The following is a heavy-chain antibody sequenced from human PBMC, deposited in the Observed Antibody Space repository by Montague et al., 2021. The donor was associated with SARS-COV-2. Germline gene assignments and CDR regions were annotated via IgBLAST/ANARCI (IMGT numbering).Heavy chain of an antibody. Sequence: SETLSLTCTVSRGFINNYYWNWIRQSPDKGLEWIGFVFYTGLNKYNPSLESRVTISLDTSGNQFSLRLTPVTAADTAVYFCARGLGASLDYWGQGILVTV. D-gene: IGHD1-26*01. J-gene: IGHJ4*02. CDR1: RGFINNYY. V-gene: IGHV4-59*01. CDR3: ARGLGASLDY. CDR2: VFYTGLN.